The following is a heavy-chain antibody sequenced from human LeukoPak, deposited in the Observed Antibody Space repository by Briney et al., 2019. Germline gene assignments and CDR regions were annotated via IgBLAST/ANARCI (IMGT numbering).Heavy chain of an antibody. Sequence: SETLSLTCTVSGGSISSSSYYWGWIRQPPGKGLEWIGSIYYSGSTYYNPSLKSRVTISVDTSKNQFSLKLSSVTAADTAVYYCARDLTPDYYYGMDVWGQGTTVTVSS. V-gene: IGHV4-39*07. CDR3: ARDLTPDYYYGMDV. CDR1: GGSISSSSYY. J-gene: IGHJ6*02. CDR2: IYYSGST.